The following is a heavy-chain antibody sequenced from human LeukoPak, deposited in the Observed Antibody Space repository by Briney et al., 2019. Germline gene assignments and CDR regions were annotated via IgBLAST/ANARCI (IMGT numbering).Heavy chain of an antibody. CDR3: AREATGDEPTNDAFDI. D-gene: IGHD7-27*01. CDR2: ISGSGSRT. V-gene: IGHV3-23*01. CDR1: GFTFSSYA. J-gene: IGHJ3*02. Sequence: GGSLRLSCAASGFTFSSYAMSWVRQAPGKGLEWVSGISGSGSRTYYADSVKGRFTISRDNSKNTLYLQMNSLGAEDTAVYYCAREATGDEPTNDAFDIWGQGTMVTVSS.